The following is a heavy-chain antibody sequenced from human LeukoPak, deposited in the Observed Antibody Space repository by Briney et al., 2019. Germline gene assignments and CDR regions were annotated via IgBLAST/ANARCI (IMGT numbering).Heavy chain of an antibody. V-gene: IGHV1-2*02. CDR1: GYTFTGYY. CDR2: INPNSGGT. D-gene: IGHD2-15*01. Sequence: GASVKVSCKASGYTFTGYYMHWVRQAPGQGLEWMGWINPNSGGTNYAQKFQGRVTMTRDTSISTAYMELSRLRSDDAAVYYCARGPRSCSGGSCYSLAGWGLYYWGQGTLVTVSS. CDR3: ARGPRSCSGGSCYSLAGWGLYY. J-gene: IGHJ4*02.